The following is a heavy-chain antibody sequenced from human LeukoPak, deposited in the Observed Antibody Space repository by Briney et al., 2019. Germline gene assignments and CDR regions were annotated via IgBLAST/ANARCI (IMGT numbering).Heavy chain of an antibody. Sequence: GALRLSCAASGFTFSSYGMHWVRQAPGKGLEWVAFIRFDGSNKYYADSVKGRFTISRDNSNNTLYLQMNSLRAEDTAVYYCVNGYSYYDYWGQGTLVTVSS. CDR2: IRFDGSNK. J-gene: IGHJ4*02. CDR3: VNGYSYYDY. V-gene: IGHV3-30*02. D-gene: IGHD5-18*01. CDR1: GFTFSSYG.